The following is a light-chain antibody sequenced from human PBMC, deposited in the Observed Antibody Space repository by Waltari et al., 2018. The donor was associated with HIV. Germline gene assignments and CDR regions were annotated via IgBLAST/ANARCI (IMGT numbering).Light chain of an antibody. Sequence: QSALTQPASVSGSPGQSITISCTGNSSDAGGYNYVSWYQQHPGKAPKLMIYDVSKRPSGVSNRFSGSKSGNTASLTISGLQAEDEADYYCSSYTSSSPVVFGGGTKLTVL. CDR2: DVS. V-gene: IGLV2-14*01. CDR3: SSYTSSSPVV. J-gene: IGLJ2*01. CDR1: SSDAGGYNY.